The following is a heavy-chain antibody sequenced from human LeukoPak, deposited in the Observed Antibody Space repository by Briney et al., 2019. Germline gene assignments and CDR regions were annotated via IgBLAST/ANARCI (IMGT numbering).Heavy chain of an antibody. CDR1: GFTFSSYG. Sequence: GGSLRLSCAASGFTFSSYGMHWVRQAPGKGLEWVAVISYDGSNKYYADSVKGRFTISRDNSKNTLYLQMNSLRAEDTAVYYCAKDWYGDYVSNWFDPWGQGTLVTVSS. CDR3: AKDWYGDYVSNWFDP. CDR2: ISYDGSNK. J-gene: IGHJ5*02. D-gene: IGHD4-17*01. V-gene: IGHV3-30*18.